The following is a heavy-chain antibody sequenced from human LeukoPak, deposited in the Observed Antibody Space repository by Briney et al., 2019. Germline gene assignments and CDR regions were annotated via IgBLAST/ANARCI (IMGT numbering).Heavy chain of an antibody. CDR2: INYSGST. D-gene: IGHD4-23*01. CDR1: GGSIRNDY. Sequence: SETLSLTCAVSGGSIRNDYWSWIRQPPGKGLEWIAYINYSGSTNYNPSLESRVTISVDTSKNLFSLKLSSVTAADTAVYYCARRRTATVDFDYWGQGTLVTVSS. V-gene: IGHV4-59*08. J-gene: IGHJ4*02. CDR3: ARRRTATVDFDY.